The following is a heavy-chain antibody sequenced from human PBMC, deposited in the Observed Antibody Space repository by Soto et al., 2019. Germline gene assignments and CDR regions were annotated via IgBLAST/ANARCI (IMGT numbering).Heavy chain of an antibody. J-gene: IGHJ4*02. D-gene: IGHD1-26*01. Sequence: QVQLVQSGAEVKMPGSSVRVSCRASGGTFTSLTMSWVRQAPGQGLEWMGRNIPLVGISNYAQKFQGRVTITADKSTNTSYMELSSLTSEDTAVYYCASPIVGPTNWGQGTLVTVSS. CDR3: ASPIVGPTN. V-gene: IGHV1-69*02. CDR1: GGTFTSLT. CDR2: NIPLVGIS.